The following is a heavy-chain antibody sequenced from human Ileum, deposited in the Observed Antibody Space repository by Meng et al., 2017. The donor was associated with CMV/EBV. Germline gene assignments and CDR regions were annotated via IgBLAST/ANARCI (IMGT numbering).Heavy chain of an antibody. D-gene: IGHD3-22*01. CDR1: GFTFSSYA. V-gene: IGHV3-23*03. Sequence: GESLKISCAASGFTFSSYAMSWVRQAPGKGLEWVSVIYSGGSSKYYADSVKGQFTISRDNSKNTLYLQMNSLRAEDTAVYYCAKGDDSSGYYYTYYYYGMDVWGQGTTVTVSS. J-gene: IGHJ6*02. CDR3: AKGDDSSGYYYTYYYYGMDV. CDR2: IYSGGSSK.